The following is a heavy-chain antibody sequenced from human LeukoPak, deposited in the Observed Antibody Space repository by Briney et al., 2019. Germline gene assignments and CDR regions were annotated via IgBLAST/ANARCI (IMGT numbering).Heavy chain of an antibody. Sequence: GGSLRLSCAASGFTFSDYYMSWIRQAPGKGLEWVSYISSSGSTIYYADSVKGRFTISRDNAKNSLYLQMNSLRAEDTAVYYCAKGYCSSTSCWEDYWGQGTLVTVSS. CDR2: ISSSGSTI. CDR1: GFTFSDYY. V-gene: IGHV3-11*01. J-gene: IGHJ4*02. CDR3: AKGYCSSTSCWEDY. D-gene: IGHD2-2*01.